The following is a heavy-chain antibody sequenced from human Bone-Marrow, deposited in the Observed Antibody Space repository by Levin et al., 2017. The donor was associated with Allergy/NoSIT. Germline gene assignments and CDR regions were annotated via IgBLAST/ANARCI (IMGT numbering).Heavy chain of an antibody. CDR1: GGSVSTGDYN. D-gene: IGHD2-2*01. CDR2: VYDRGIT. J-gene: IGHJ4*02. V-gene: IGHV4-30-4*01. Sequence: KPSETLSLTCTVSGGSVSTGDYNWSWLRQPPGKGLEWIGNVYDRGITDYIPSLKSRLTTSVDTSKNQFSLRLTSVTAADTAVYYCARVAVVPAGQVLAFLFDSWGQGTLVTVSS. CDR3: ARVAVVPAGQVLAFLFDS.